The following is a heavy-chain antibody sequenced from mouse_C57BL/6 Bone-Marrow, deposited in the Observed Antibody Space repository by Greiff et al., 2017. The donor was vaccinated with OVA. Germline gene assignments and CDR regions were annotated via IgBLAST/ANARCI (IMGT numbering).Heavy chain of an antibody. CDR3: ARKGYYGSPYYFDY. J-gene: IGHJ2*01. V-gene: IGHV1-81*01. CDR2: IYPRSGNT. D-gene: IGHD1-1*01. Sequence: QVQLQQSGAELARPGASVKLSCKASGYTFTSYGISWVKQRTGQGLEWIGEIYPRSGNTYYNEKFKGKATLTADKSSSTAYMELRSLTSEDSAVYFCARKGYYGSPYYFDYWGQGTTLTVSS. CDR1: GYTFTSYG.